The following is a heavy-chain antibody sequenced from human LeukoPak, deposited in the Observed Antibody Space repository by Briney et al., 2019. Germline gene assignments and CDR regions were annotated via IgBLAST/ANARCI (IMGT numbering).Heavy chain of an antibody. CDR3: ARGSQYSSSWYLFDY. CDR2: INAGNGNT. CDR1: GYTFTSYA. Sequence: ASVKVSCKASGYTFTSYAMHWVRQAPGQRLEWMGWINAGNGNTKYSQKFQGRVTITRDTSASTAYMELSSLRSEDTAVYYCARGSQYSSSWYLFDYWGQGTLVTVSS. D-gene: IGHD6-13*01. J-gene: IGHJ4*02. V-gene: IGHV1-3*01.